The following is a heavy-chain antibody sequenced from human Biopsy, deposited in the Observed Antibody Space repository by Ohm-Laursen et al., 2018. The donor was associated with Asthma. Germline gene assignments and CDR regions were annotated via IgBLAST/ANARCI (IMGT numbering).Heavy chain of an antibody. CDR2: ISYDGGNK. D-gene: IGHD4-23*01. CDR1: GFTFSIYD. J-gene: IGHJ3*02. Sequence: SLRLSCSAPGFTFSIYDIHWVRQAPGKGLEWVAVISYDGGNKFYGDSVKGRFTLSRDNSRNTLYLQMNSLRVEDTAIYYCASTHERWTSIQDDALDIWGQGTMVIVSS. V-gene: IGHV3-30*03. CDR3: ASTHERWTSIQDDALDI.